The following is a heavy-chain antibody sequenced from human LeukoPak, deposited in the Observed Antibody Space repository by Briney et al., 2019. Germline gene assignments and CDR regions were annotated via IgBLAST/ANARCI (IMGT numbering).Heavy chain of an antibody. Sequence: PSETLSLTCIVSGGSIYSTNYYWGWIRQPPGKGLEWIGEINHSGSTNYNPSLKSRFTISVDTSKNQFSLKLSSVTAADTAVYYCARCGPGGSSSSGGPSDYWGQGTLVTVSS. V-gene: IGHV4-39*07. J-gene: IGHJ4*02. CDR1: GGSIYSTNYY. CDR3: ARCGPGGSSSSGGPSDY. D-gene: IGHD6-6*01. CDR2: INHSGST.